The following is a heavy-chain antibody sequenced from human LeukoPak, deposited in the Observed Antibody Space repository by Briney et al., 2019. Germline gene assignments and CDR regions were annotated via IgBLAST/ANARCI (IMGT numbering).Heavy chain of an antibody. V-gene: IGHV3-21*01. CDR3: ARFETRGTGDSDF. Sequence: GALRLSCEGTGFTFRRYSMNWVRQAPGKGLEWVSSISGDSVHIFYADSVKGRFTISRDDAKSSLYLQMNSLRAEDTAVYYCARFETRGTGDSDFWGQGTLVTVSS. J-gene: IGHJ4*02. CDR2: ISGDSVHI. CDR1: GFTFRRYS. D-gene: IGHD3/OR15-3a*01.